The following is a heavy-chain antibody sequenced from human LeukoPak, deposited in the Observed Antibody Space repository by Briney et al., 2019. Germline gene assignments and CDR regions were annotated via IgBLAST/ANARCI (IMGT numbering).Heavy chain of an antibody. J-gene: IGHJ4*02. Sequence: GGSLRLSCAGSGFTFSSYWMHWVRQAPGKRLVWVSRIHSDGSSTRYADSVKGRFTISRDNAKNTLYLQMNSLRVEDTAVYYCARDTIPYCSGGSCSRWHYWGQGTLVTVSS. CDR2: IHSDGSST. V-gene: IGHV3-74*01. D-gene: IGHD2-15*01. CDR3: ARDTIPYCSGGSCSRWHY. CDR1: GFTFSSYW.